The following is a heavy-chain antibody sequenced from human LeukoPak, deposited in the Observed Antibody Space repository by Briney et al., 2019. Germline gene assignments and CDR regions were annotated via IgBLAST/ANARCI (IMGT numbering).Heavy chain of an antibody. D-gene: IGHD6-19*01. Sequence: PGGSLRLSCAASGFTFSSYWMHWVRQAPGKGLVWVSRINSDGSSTSYADFVKGRFTISRDNAKNTLYLQMNSLRAEDTAVYYCARYRGSSGWSYDAFDIWGQGTMVTVSS. V-gene: IGHV3-74*01. CDR2: INSDGSST. CDR3: ARYRGSSGWSYDAFDI. CDR1: GFTFSSYW. J-gene: IGHJ3*02.